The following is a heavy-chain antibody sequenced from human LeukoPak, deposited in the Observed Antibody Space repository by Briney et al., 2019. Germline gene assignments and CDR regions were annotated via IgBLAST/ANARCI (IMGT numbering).Heavy chain of an antibody. CDR3: ARANFFDY. V-gene: IGHV1-2*06. J-gene: IGHJ4*02. CDR2: IHPNSGGT. Sequence: APVKVSCKASGYTFTSYYMHWVRQAPGQGLEWMGRIHPNSGGTNYAQRFQGRVTMTRDTSISTVYMELSRLRSDDTAFYYCARANFFDYWGQGTLVTVSS. CDR1: GYTFTSYY.